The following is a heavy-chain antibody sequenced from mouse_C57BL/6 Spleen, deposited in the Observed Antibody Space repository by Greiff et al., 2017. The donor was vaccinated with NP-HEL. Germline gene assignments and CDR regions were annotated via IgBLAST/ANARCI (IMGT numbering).Heavy chain of an antibody. V-gene: IGHV1-59*01. CDR1: GYTFTSYW. CDR3: ANYYGSFPYAMDY. J-gene: IGHJ4*01. CDR2: IDPSDSYT. Sequence: QVQLQQPGAELVRPGTSVKLSCKASGYTFTSYWMHWVKQRPGQGLEWIGVIDPSDSYTNYNQKFKGKATLTVDTSSSTAYMQLSSLTSEDSAVYYCANYYGSFPYAMDYWGQGTSVTVSS. D-gene: IGHD1-1*01.